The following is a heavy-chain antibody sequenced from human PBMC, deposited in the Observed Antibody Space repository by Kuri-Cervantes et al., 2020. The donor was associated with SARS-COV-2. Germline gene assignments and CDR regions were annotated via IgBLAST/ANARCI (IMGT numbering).Heavy chain of an antibody. J-gene: IGHJ6*02. Sequence: GGSLRLSCAASGFTFSSYEMNWVRQAPGKGLEWVSYISSSGSTIYYADSVKGRFTISRDNAKNSLYLQMNSLRAEDTAVYYCASSLTTVTMFYYYGMDVWGQGTTVTVSS. V-gene: IGHV3-48*03. CDR2: ISSSGSTI. D-gene: IGHD4-17*01. CDR1: GFTFSSYE. CDR3: ASSLTTVTMFYYYGMDV.